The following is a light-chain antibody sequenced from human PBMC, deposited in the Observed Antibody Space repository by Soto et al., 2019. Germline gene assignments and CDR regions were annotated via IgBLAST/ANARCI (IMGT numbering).Light chain of an antibody. Sequence: DIQMTQSPSSLSASVGDRVTITCRANQGISNYLAWYQQKPGKVPKLLIYAASTLQSGVPSRFSGSGSGTDFTLTISSLQPEDVATYYCQKYNSAPRTFCPGTKVDIK. J-gene: IGKJ3*01. CDR3: QKYNSAPRT. V-gene: IGKV1-27*01. CDR1: QGISNY. CDR2: AAS.